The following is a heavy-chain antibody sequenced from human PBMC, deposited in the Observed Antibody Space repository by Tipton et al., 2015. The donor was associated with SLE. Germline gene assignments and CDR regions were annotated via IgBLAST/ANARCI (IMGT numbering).Heavy chain of an antibody. CDR3: ATRRSRWLQLGYFDL. V-gene: IGHV4-31*03. J-gene: IGHJ2*01. Sequence: TLSLTCTASGGSISSSNYFWSWVRQLPGKGLEWISYIHYSGSAFYNPSLKSRVITSVDISKNQFSLRLTSVTAADTAVYYCATRRSRWLQLGYFDLWGRGTLVTVSS. CDR2: IHYSGSA. CDR1: GGSISSSNYF. D-gene: IGHD5-24*01.